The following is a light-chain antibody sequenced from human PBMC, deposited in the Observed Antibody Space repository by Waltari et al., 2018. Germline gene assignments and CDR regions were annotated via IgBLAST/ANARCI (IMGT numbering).Light chain of an antibody. CDR1: RSNLENRP. J-gene: IGLJ2*01. V-gene: IGLV1-44*01. CDR2: DNY. CDR3: AAWDDNVDGVV. Sequence: QSLLTQPPSASATPGQRITLSCSGSRSNLENRPVNWYRHLPGTAPQLLIYDNYFRPSGVPDRFSGSKSGTSASLAISGLQSEDEADYYCAAWDDNVDGVVFGGGTKLTVL.